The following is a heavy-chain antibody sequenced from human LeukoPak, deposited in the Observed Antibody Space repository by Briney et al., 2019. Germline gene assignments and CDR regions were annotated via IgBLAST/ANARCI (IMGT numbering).Heavy chain of an antibody. V-gene: IGHV4-59*01. D-gene: IGHD3-22*01. CDR1: GGSISSYY. CDR3: ARVTGYMIEDYFDY. J-gene: IGHJ4*02. CDR2: IYYSGST. Sequence: SETLSLTCTVSGGSISSYYWSWIRQPAGKGLEWIGYIYYSGSTNYNPSLKSRVTISVETSKNQFSLKLSSVTAADTAVYYCARVTGYMIEDYFDYWGQGTLVTVSS.